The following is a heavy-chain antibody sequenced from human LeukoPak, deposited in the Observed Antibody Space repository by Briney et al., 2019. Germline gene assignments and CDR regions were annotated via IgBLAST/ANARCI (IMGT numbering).Heavy chain of an antibody. J-gene: IGHJ4*02. Sequence: SETLSLTCTVSGGSISSWYWSWIRQPPGKGLEWIGNIYDSGSTNYNPSLKSRATMSVDTSKNQVSLKLRSVTAADTAVYYCARETSLPGYAGGLGFNYWGQGTLVTVSS. D-gene: IGHD6-19*01. CDR3: ARETSLPGYAGGLGFNY. V-gene: IGHV4-59*01. CDR2: IYDSGST. CDR1: GGSISSWY.